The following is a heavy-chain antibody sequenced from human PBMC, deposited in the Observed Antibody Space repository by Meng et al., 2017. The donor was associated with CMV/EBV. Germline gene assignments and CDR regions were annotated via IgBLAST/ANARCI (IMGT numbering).Heavy chain of an antibody. CDR2: IRDDGSNT. CDR3: ANRYSGYEDVWYFDY. D-gene: IGHD5-12*01. J-gene: IGHJ4*02. CDR1: GFTFSSYA. V-gene: IGHV3-30*02. Sequence: GAALRLSCAVSGFTFSSYAMSWVRQAPGNGLEWVAFIRDDGSNTYHADSVKGRFTISRDNSKNTLYLQMNSLRTEDTAVYYCANRYSGYEDVWYFDYWGQGALVTVSS.